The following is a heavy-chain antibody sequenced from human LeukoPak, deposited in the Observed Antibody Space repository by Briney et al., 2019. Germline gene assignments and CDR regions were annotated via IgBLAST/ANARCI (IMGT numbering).Heavy chain of an antibody. CDR2: ISGSGGST. J-gene: IGHJ6*02. V-gene: IGHV3-23*01. CDR1: GFTFSSYA. D-gene: IGHD3-3*01. CDR3: AKFYDFWSGYYNGMDV. Sequence: GGSLRLSCAASGFTFSSYAMSWVRQAPGKGLEWVSAISGSGGSTYYADSVKGRFTISRDNSKNTLYPQMNSLRAEDTAVYYCAKFYDFWSGYYNGMDVWGQGTTVTVSS.